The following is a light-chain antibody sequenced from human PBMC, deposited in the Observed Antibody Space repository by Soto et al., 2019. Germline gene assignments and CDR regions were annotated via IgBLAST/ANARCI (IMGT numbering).Light chain of an antibody. CDR1: QSVTNN. CDR3: QQYNSWPKT. Sequence: EIVMTQSPATLSVSPGEGATLSCRASQSVTNNLAWYQQKPGQSPRLLIYSASTRATGIPARFSGSGSGTEFTLTISSLESEDFAVYYCQQYNSWPKTFGPGTKVDIK. V-gene: IGKV3-15*01. CDR2: SAS. J-gene: IGKJ3*01.